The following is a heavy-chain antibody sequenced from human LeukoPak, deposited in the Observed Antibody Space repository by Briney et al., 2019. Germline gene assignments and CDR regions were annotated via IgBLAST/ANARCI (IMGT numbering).Heavy chain of an antibody. Sequence: GGSLRLSCAASGFTFSSYDMHWVRQATGKGLEWVSAIGTAGDTYYPGSVKGRFTISRENAKNSLYLQMNSPRAGDTAVYYCARGGYCSSTSCYRDYYYGMDVWGQGTTVTVSS. D-gene: IGHD2-2*01. J-gene: IGHJ6*02. V-gene: IGHV3-13*01. CDR3: ARGGYCSSTSCYRDYYYGMDV. CDR1: GFTFSSYD. CDR2: IGTAGDT.